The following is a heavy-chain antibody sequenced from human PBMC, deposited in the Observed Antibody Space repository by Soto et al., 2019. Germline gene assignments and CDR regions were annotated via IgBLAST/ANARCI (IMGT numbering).Heavy chain of an antibody. V-gene: IGHV1-18*01. J-gene: IGHJ3*02. Sequence: QVPLVQSGAEVKKPGASVKVSCKASGYTFTSYGISWVRQAPGQGLEWMGWISAYNGNTNYAQKLQCRVTMTTDTSTSTAYVELRSLRSDDTAVYYCARDSPDVVVVAATPVAFDIWGQGTMVTVSS. CDR2: ISAYNGNT. CDR1: GYTFTSYG. D-gene: IGHD2-15*01. CDR3: ARDSPDVVVVAATPVAFDI.